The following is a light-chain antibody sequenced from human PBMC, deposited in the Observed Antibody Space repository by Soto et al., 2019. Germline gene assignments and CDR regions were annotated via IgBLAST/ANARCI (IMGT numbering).Light chain of an antibody. CDR1: QSVSSN. J-gene: IGKJ1*01. Sequence: IVMTQSPATLSGSPGERATLSFGASQSVSSNLAWYQQKPGQAPRLLIYGASNRATGIPARFSGSGSGTEFTLTISRLKSEDFAVYYCQQYNNWPPVTFGQGTKVDIK. V-gene: IGKV3-15*01. CDR2: GAS. CDR3: QQYNNWPPVT.